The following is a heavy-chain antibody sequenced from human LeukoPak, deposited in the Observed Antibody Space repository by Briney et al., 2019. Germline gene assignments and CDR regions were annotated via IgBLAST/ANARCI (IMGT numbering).Heavy chain of an antibody. D-gene: IGHD6-19*01. V-gene: IGHV4-30-4*08. J-gene: IGHJ5*02. CDR3: ARVLRIAVAGTPPRFNWFDP. CDR2: IYYSGST. Sequence: SETLSLTCTVSGGSISSGDYYWSWIRQPPGKGLEWIGYIYYSGSTYYNPSLKSRVTISVDTSKNQFSLKLSSVTAADTAVSYCARVLRIAVAGTPPRFNWFDPWGQGTLVTVSS. CDR1: GGSISSGDYY.